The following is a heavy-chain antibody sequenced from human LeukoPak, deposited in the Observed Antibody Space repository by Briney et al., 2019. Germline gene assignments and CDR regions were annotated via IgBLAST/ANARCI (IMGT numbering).Heavy chain of an antibody. D-gene: IGHD6-13*01. Sequence: GGSLRLSCAASGFTFDDYAMHWVRQAPGKGLEWVSGISWNSGSIGYADSVKGRFTISRDNAKNSLYLQMNSLRAEDTALYYCAKTNSSSSTIYYYYGMDVWGKGTTVTVSS. CDR1: GFTFDDYA. CDR3: AKTNSSSSTIYYYYGMDV. V-gene: IGHV3-9*01. J-gene: IGHJ6*04. CDR2: ISWNSGSI.